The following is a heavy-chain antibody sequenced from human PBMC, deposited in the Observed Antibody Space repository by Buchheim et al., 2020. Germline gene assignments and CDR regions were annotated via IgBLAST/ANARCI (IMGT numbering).Heavy chain of an antibody. V-gene: IGHV3-74*01. J-gene: IGHJ4*02. D-gene: IGHD6-19*01. CDR1: GFTFSSYW. CDR2: FIIVGIAP. CDR3: ARVDSNGWYGDY. Sequence: EVQLVESGGGVVQPGGSRGLSFAASGFTFSSYWLNWVRQPPGKGLVWVSLFIIVGIAPTYPDSVKGRFTISRATPRTTLFLQMNSLRAEDTAVYFCARVDSNGWYGDYWGQGTL.